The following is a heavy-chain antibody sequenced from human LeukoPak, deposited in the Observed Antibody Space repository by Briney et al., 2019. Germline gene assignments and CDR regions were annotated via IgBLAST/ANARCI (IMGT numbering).Heavy chain of an antibody. J-gene: IGHJ4*02. CDR3: ARGIADPYSFDS. CDR2: IYSTGST. D-gene: IGHD6-13*01. V-gene: IGHV4-61*01. Sequence: SETLSLTCTVSGGSVSSGSYYWSWIRQPPGKGLEWIGRIYSTGSTNYSPSLKSRVTMSVDKSKNQFSLNLSSVTAADTAVYYCARGIADPYSFDSWGQGTLVTVSS. CDR1: GGSVSSGSYY.